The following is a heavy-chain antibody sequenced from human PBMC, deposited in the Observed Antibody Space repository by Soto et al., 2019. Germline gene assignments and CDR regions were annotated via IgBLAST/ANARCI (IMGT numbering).Heavy chain of an antibody. V-gene: IGHV4-59*01. D-gene: IGHD6-25*01. CDR3: GSVRPSGYVLS. J-gene: IGHJ5*02. Sequence: QVQLQESGPGLVKPSETLSLTCTVSGGSLSSYYWTWIRQSPGKGLEWIGYVYFSGHTNYNPSLKSRVTISIDTSKNQFSLRLASVTAADTAFYYCGSVRPSGYVLSWGQGTLVTVSS. CDR2: VYFSGHT. CDR1: GGSLSSYY.